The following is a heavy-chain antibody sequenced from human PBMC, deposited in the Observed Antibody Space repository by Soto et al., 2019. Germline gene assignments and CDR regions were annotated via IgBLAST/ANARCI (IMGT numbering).Heavy chain of an antibody. D-gene: IGHD2-2*01. V-gene: IGHV4-39*01. J-gene: IGHJ4*02. CDR2: SCYRGST. Sequence: QLQLQESGPGLVKPSETLSLTCTVSGGSISSRSHYWGWIRQSPGKHLEWIGSSCYRGSTHYNPSPKTRVTISVDTSKNQVSLKLHSVTAADPAVYYRATAHGAGLAMPFFEYWGQGNLVT. CDR1: GGSISSRSHY. CDR3: ATAHGAGLAMPFFEY.